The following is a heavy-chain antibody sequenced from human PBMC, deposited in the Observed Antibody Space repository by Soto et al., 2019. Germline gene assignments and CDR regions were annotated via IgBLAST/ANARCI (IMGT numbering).Heavy chain of an antibody. CDR2: ISWNSSSI. CDR1: GFTFSTYS. D-gene: IGHD2-2*01. Sequence: GGSLRLSCAASGFTFSTYSMNWVRQAPGNGLEWVSGISWNSSSIGYADSVKGRFTISRDNAKNSLYLQMNSLRAEDTALYYCAKAAGYCISTSCQPWGMDVWGQGTTVTVSS. J-gene: IGHJ6*02. CDR3: AKAAGYCISTSCQPWGMDV. V-gene: IGHV3-9*01.